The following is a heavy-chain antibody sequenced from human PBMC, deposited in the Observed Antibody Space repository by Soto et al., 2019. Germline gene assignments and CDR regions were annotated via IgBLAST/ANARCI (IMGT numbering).Heavy chain of an antibody. D-gene: IGHD6-6*01. V-gene: IGHV3-23*01. CDR2: ISGSGGSK. CDR3: AKDRTYGSPSSFDY. J-gene: IGHJ4*02. Sequence: EVQLLESGGGLVQPGGSLRLSCAASGFTFSSYGLSWVRQAPGKGLEWVAAISGSGGSKYYADSVKGRFTVSRDNSMNTLYLQMNILRAEDTAGHYCAKDRTYGSPSSFDYWGQVTLVTVA. CDR1: GFTFSSYG.